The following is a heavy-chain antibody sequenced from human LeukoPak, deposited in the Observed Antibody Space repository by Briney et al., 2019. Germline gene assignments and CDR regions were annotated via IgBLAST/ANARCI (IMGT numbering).Heavy chain of an antibody. CDR3: ARGEFRSDLEF. CDR2: IYYSGST. D-gene: IGHD3-10*01. Sequence: ASETLSLTCTVSGGSVSSGSYYWNWIPQPPGQGLVWIGYIYYSGSTNYNASLKSRVIISVDTSKNQFSLTLTSVTSADTAVYYCARGEFRSDLEFWGQGALITVSS. CDR1: GGSVSSGSYY. V-gene: IGHV4-61*01. J-gene: IGHJ4*02.